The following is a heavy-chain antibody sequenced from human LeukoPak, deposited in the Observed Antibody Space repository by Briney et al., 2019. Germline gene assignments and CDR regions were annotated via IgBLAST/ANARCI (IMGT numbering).Heavy chain of an antibody. CDR1: GYTLTELS. J-gene: IGHJ4*02. V-gene: IGHV1-24*01. CDR2: FDPEDGET. Sequence: ASVKVSCKVSGYTLTELSMHWVRQAPGKGLEWMGGFDPEDGETIYAQKFQGRVTMTEDTSTDTAYMELSSLRSEDTAVYYCAISSIAAAGRIYFDYWGQGTLVTVSS. CDR3: AISSIAAAGRIYFDY. D-gene: IGHD6-13*01.